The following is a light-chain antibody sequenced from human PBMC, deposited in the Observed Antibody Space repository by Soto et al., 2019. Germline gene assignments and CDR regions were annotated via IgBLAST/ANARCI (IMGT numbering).Light chain of an antibody. CDR3: QQSCNSPCT. V-gene: IGKV1-39*01. CDR2: AAS. J-gene: IGKJ2*02. Sequence: DIQMTQSPSSLSVSAGDRATISCRASQSISSYLSWYRQKPGRAPELLIYAASSLQTGVPSRFRGSGSGTDFTLTISSLQPEDVATYYCQQSCNSPCTFGQGTKLEIK. CDR1: QSISSY.